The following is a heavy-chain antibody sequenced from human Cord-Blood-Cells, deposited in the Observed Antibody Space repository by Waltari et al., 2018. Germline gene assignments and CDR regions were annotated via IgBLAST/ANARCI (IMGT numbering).Heavy chain of an antibody. CDR1: GYTFTGYY. J-gene: IGHJ3*02. CDR2: INPNSGGT. CDR3: ARGYHDFWSGYYDAFDI. V-gene: IGHV1-2*02. Sequence: QVQLVQSGAEVKKPGASVKVSCKASGYTFTGYYMHWVRQAPGQGLEWMGWINPNSGGTNYAKEFEGRVTMTRDTSISTAYMELSRLRSDDTAVYYCARGYHDFWSGYYDAFDIWGQGTMVTVSS. D-gene: IGHD3-3*01.